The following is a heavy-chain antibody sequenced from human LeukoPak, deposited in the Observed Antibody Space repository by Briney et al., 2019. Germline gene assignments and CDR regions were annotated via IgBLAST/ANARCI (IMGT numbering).Heavy chain of an antibody. V-gene: IGHV3-23*01. CDR1: GFTFSSYG. Sequence: PGGTLRLSCAASGFTFSSYGMSWVRQAPGKGLEWVSAISGSGGSTYYADSVKGRFTISRDNSKNTLYLQMNSLRAEDTAVYYCAKQGLSWGQQYYYDTSGRQIDYWGQGTLVTVSS. CDR3: AKQGLSWGQQYYYDTSGRQIDY. CDR2: ISGSGGST. D-gene: IGHD3-22*01. J-gene: IGHJ4*02.